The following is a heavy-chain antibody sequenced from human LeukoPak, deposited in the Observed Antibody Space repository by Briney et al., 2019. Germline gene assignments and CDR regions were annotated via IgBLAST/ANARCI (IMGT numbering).Heavy chain of an antibody. V-gene: IGHV3-21*01. CDR3: ARVVGIAAAGTPH. CDR1: GFTFSIYS. Sequence: GGSLRLSRAASGFTFSIYSMNWVRQAPGKGLEWVSSISSSSSYIYYADSVKGRFTISRDNAKNSLYLQMNSLRAEDTAVYYCARVVGIAAAGTPHWGQGTLVTVSS. D-gene: IGHD6-13*01. J-gene: IGHJ4*02. CDR2: ISSSSSYI.